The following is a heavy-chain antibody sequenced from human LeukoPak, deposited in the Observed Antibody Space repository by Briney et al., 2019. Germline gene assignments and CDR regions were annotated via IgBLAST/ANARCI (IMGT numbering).Heavy chain of an antibody. CDR2: ISYDGSYK. CDR3: ARDNSVRDEAWWFNP. V-gene: IGHV3-30*04. Sequence: GRSLRLSCAASGFTFRSYAMHWVRQAPGKGLEWVAVISYDGSYKSYADSVKGRFTISRDNSKNTLYVQMNSLRAEDTAVYYCARDNSVRDEAWWFNPWGQGTLVTVSS. J-gene: IGHJ5*02. CDR1: GFTFRSYA. D-gene: IGHD5-24*01.